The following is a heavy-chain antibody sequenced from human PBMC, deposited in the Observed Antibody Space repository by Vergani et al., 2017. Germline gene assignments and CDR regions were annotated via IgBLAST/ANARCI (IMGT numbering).Heavy chain of an antibody. D-gene: IGHD3-22*01. J-gene: IGHJ4*02. Sequence: VQLLESGGGLVQPGGSLRLSCAASGFTFSSYAMSWVRQAPGKGLEWVAVISYDGSNKYYADSVKGRFTISRDNSKNTLFLQMNSLRAEDTAVYYCAKDAGYSQLWGQGTLVTVSS. CDR2: ISYDGSNK. CDR1: GFTFSSYA. V-gene: IGHV3-30*18. CDR3: AKDAGYSQL.